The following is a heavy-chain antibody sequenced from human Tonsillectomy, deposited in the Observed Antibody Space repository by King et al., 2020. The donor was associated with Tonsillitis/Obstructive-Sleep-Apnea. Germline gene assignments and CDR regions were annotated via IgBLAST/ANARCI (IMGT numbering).Heavy chain of an antibody. J-gene: IGHJ3*02. CDR2: IDPSDSYT. V-gene: IGHV5-10-1*01. Sequence: EVQLQESGAEVKKPGESLRISCKGSGYSFTSYWISWVRPMPGKGLEWMGRIDPSDSYTNYSPSFQGHVTISADKSISTAYLQWSSLKASDTAMYYCATNDCSSTSCLDAFDIWGQGTMVTVSS. CDR1: GYSFTSYW. D-gene: IGHD2-2*01. CDR3: ATNDCSSTSCLDAFDI.